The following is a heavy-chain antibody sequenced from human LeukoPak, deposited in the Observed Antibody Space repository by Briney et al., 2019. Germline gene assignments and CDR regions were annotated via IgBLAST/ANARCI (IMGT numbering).Heavy chain of an antibody. J-gene: IGHJ4*02. CDR3: ARAPDSGYGDYESGFDY. Sequence: PSETLSLTCTVSGGSISSYYWSWIRQPPGKGLEWIGYIYYSGSTNYNPSLKSRVTISVDTSKNQFSLKLSSVTAADTAVYYCARAPDSGYGDYESGFDYWGQGTLVTVSS. V-gene: IGHV4-59*01. D-gene: IGHD4-17*01. CDR2: IYYSGST. CDR1: GGSISSYY.